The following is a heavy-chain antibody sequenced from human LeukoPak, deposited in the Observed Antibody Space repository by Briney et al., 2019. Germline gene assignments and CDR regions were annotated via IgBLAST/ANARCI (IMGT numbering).Heavy chain of an antibody. J-gene: IGHJ4*02. CDR1: GYTFTDRY. Sequence: GASVKVSCKASGYTFTDRYVHWVRQAPGQGLEWMGWINPDSGDTYYAQKFQGRITMTRDTSITTVYMELTRLRSDDTAVYYCAREPIIGGIIDGEDYWGQGTLVTVSS. CDR3: AREPIIGGIIDGEDY. D-gene: IGHD3-16*01. V-gene: IGHV1-2*02. CDR2: INPDSGDT.